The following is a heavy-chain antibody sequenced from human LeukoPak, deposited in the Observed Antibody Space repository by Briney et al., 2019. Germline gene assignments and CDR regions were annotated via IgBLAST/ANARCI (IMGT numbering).Heavy chain of an antibody. CDR1: GYTFTGYY. V-gene: IGHV1-2*02. J-gene: IGHJ3*02. Sequence: ASVKVSCKTSGYTFTGYYIHWVRQAPGQGLEWMGWINPNSGGTNYAQKFQGRVTMTRDTSISTAYMELSRLRSDDTAVYYCARGRRAAAGTFAFDIWGQGTMVTVSS. CDR2: INPNSGGT. CDR3: ARGRRAAAGTFAFDI. D-gene: IGHD6-13*01.